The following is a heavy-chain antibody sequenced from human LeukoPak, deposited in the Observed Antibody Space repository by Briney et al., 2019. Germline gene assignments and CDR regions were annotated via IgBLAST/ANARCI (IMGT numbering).Heavy chain of an antibody. CDR2: IYYSGST. Sequence: SETLSLTCTVSGGSISSYYWSWIRQPPGKGLEWIGYIYYSGSTNYNPFLKSRVTISVDTSKNQFSLKLSSVTAADTAVYYCARLSWDSSGYYPDAFDIWGQGTMVTVSS. J-gene: IGHJ3*02. CDR1: GGSISSYY. CDR3: ARLSWDSSGYYPDAFDI. V-gene: IGHV4-59*08. D-gene: IGHD3-22*01.